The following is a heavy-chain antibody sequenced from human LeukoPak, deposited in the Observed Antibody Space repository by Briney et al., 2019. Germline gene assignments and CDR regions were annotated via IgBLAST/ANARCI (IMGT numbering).Heavy chain of an antibody. D-gene: IGHD3-10*01. CDR3: ARHGIYYGLGSSYGLPNWFDP. V-gene: IGHV4-39*01. CDR2: IYYSGST. Sequence: PSETLSLTYTVSGGSISSTRYYWGWIRQPPGKGLEWIGSIYYSGSTYYNPSLKSRVTMSVDRSKNQFSLKLSAVTAADTAVYYCARHGIYYGLGSSYGLPNWFDPWGQGTLVTVSS. J-gene: IGHJ5*02. CDR1: GGSISSTRYY.